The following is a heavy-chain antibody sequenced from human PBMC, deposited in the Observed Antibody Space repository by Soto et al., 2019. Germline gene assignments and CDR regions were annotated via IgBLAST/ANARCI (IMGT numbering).Heavy chain of an antibody. J-gene: IGHJ6*02. CDR2: IYYSGST. CDR3: ARDSRRYYGSGSYYTNYYYYRMDV. V-gene: IGHV4-59*01. D-gene: IGHD3-10*01. Sequence: PSETLSLTCTVSGGSISSYYWSWIRQPPGKGLEWIGYIYYSGSTNYNPSLKSRVTISVDTSKNQFSLKLSSVTAADTAVYYCARDSRRYYGSGSYYTNYYYYRMDVWGQGTTVTVSS. CDR1: GGSISSYY.